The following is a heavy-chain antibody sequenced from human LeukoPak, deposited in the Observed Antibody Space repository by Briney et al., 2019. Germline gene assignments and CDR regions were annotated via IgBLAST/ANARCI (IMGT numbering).Heavy chain of an antibody. CDR3: ASGLGSWKY. CDR1: GGSFSGYY. CDR2: INHSGST. V-gene: IGHV4-34*01. J-gene: IGHJ4*02. Sequence: KPSETLSLTCAVYGGSFSGYYWSWIRQPPGKGLEWIGEINHSGSTNYNPSLKSRVTISVDTSKNQFSLKLSSVTAADTAVYYCASGLGSWKYWGQGTLVTVSS. D-gene: IGHD6-13*01.